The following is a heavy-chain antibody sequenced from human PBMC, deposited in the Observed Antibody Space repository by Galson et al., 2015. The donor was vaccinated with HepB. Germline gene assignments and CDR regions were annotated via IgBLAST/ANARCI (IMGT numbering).Heavy chain of an antibody. Sequence: SLRLSCAASGFTFSNYWMSWVRQAPGKGLEWVANIKQYGSEKYYVDSVKGRFTISRDNAKNSLYLQMNNLRADDTAVYYCARLDNSGYPNDYWGQGTLVTVSS. D-gene: IGHD3-22*01. CDR2: IKQYGSEK. CDR1: GFTFSNYW. V-gene: IGHV3-7*03. J-gene: IGHJ4*02. CDR3: ARLDNSGYPNDY.